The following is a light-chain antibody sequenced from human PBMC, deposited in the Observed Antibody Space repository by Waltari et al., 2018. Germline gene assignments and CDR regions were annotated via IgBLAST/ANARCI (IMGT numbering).Light chain of an antibody. CDR3: YSFTTSSTRV. J-gene: IGLJ1*01. V-gene: IGLV2-14*03. CDR2: DVH. CDR1: SSDVGHYDY. Sequence: QSALTQPASVSGSPGQSITISCTGTSSDVGHYDYVSWFQQHPGHAPKLMIYDVHNRPSGVSTRFPGSKSGNTASLTISGLQAEDEADYYCYSFTTSSTRVFGTGTKVTVL.